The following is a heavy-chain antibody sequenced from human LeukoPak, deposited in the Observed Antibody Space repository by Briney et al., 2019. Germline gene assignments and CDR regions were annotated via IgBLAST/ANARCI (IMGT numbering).Heavy chain of an antibody. V-gene: IGHV4-39*07. CDR2: IYYSGST. J-gene: IGHJ5*02. CDR3: ARDRITGTTGWFDP. Sequence: SETLSLTCTVSGGSISSSSYYWGWIRQPPGKGLEWIGSIYYSGSTYFNPSLKNRVTISLEWSKNQFSLNLNSVTAADTAVYYCARDRITGTTGWFDPWGQGNLVTVSS. CDR1: GGSISSSSYY. D-gene: IGHD1-7*01.